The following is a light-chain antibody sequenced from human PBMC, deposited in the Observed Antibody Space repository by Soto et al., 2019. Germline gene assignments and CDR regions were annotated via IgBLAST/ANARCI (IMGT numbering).Light chain of an antibody. CDR1: QGINNY. Sequence: DIQMTQSPFSLSASVGDRFTITCLASQGINNYLAWYQQKPGKVPRLLIYAASTLQSGVPSRFSGSGSGTDFTLTISSLQPEDVATYYCQQSYTTPPTFGQGTRLEIK. CDR2: AAS. CDR3: QQSYTTPPT. V-gene: IGKV1-27*01. J-gene: IGKJ5*01.